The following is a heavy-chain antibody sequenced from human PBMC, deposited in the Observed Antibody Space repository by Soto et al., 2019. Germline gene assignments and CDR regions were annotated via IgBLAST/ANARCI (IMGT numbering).Heavy chain of an antibody. CDR3: AREYRAGIGRAVAWINGFDP. V-gene: IGHV4-39*02. Sequence: QLQLQESGPGLVKPSETLSLTCTVSGGSISSSSYYWCCIRQPPAKGLEWIGSIYYSGTTYYNPSLKSRVTISVDTSKNQFSLNLSSVSAAETAVYYCAREYRAGIGRAVAWINGFDPWFQGPLVTVSS. CDR1: GGSISSSSYY. CDR2: IYYSGTT. D-gene: IGHD6-19*01. J-gene: IGHJ5*02.